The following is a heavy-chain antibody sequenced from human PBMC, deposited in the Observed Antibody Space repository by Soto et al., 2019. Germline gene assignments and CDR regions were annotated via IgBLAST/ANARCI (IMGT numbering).Heavy chain of an antibody. V-gene: IGHV4-61*01. Sequence: PSETLSLTCTVSGGSVSSGSYYWGWIRQPPGKGLEWIGYIYYSGSTNYNPSLKSRVTISVDTSKNQFSLKLSSVTAADTAVYYCAREGRWERSDYWGQGTLVTVSS. CDR3: AREGRWERSDY. CDR1: GGSVSSGSYY. J-gene: IGHJ4*02. CDR2: IYYSGST. D-gene: IGHD1-26*01.